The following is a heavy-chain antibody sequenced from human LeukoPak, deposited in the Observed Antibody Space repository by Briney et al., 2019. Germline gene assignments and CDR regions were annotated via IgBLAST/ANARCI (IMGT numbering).Heavy chain of an antibody. J-gene: IGHJ3*02. V-gene: IGHV1-69*04. Sequence: ASVKVSCKASGGPFSSYAISWVRQAPGQGLEWMGRIIPFVDITTYAQKFQGRVTITADKSTSTAYMELSRLRSDDTAVYYCARAMGATPPDAFDIWGQGTMVTVSS. D-gene: IGHD1-26*01. CDR3: ARAMGATPPDAFDI. CDR1: GGPFSSYA. CDR2: IIPFVDIT.